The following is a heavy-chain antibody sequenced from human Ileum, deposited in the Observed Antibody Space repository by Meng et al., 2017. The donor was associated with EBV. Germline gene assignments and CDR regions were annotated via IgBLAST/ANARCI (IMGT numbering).Heavy chain of an antibody. V-gene: IGHV1-18*01. CDR1: DYTFMGYG. Sequence: VQQVQSGPEVKKPGASVKVSCKASDYTFMGYGVSWVRQAPGQGLEWMAWLGAHDGDTSHAPKFQGRVTVSADRPTATAYMELRSLRSDDTAVYYCARGTPGRSYSDYWGQGTLVTVSS. CDR3: ARGTPGRSYSDY. J-gene: IGHJ4*02. D-gene: IGHD3-10*01. CDR2: LGAHDGDT.